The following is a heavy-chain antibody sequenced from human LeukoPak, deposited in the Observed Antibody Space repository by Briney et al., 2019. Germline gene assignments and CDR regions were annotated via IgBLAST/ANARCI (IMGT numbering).Heavy chain of an antibody. V-gene: IGHV4-39*01. J-gene: IGHJ4*02. Sequence: SETLSLTCTVSGGSISSYYWSWIRQPPGKGLEWIGSIYYSGSTYYNPSLKSRVTISVDTSKNQFSLKLSSVTAADTAVYYCARQGFDWLYYFDYWGQGTLVTVSS. CDR2: IYYSGST. CDR3: ARQGFDWLYYFDY. D-gene: IGHD3-9*01. CDR1: GGSISSYY.